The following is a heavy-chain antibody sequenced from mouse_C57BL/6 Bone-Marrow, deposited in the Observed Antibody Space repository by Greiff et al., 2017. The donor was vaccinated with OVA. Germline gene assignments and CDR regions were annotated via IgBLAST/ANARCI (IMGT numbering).Heavy chain of an antibody. CDR3: ARRGAHSPFAY. CDR2: ISNGGGST. V-gene: IGHV5-12*01. D-gene: IGHD1-3*01. Sequence: EVQGVESGGGLVQPGGSLKLSCAASGFTFSDYYMYWVRQTPEKRLEWVAYISNGGGSTYYPDTVKGRFTISRDNAKNTLYLQMSRLKSEDTAMYYCARRGAHSPFAYWGQGTLVTVSA. J-gene: IGHJ3*01. CDR1: GFTFSDYY.